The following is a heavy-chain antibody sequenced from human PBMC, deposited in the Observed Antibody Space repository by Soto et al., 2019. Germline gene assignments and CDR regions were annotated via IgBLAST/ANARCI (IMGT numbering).Heavy chain of an antibody. D-gene: IGHD6-13*01. V-gene: IGHV6-1*01. CDR1: GDSVSSNSAA. J-gene: IGHJ6*02. CDR3: AKDGRLIAAAGRWGYYGMDV. CDR2: TYYRSKWYN. Sequence: SQTLSLTCAISGDSVSSNSAAWNWLRQSPSRGLEWLGRTYYRSKWYNDYVVSVKSRITINPDTSKNQFSLQLNSVTPEDTAVYYCAKDGRLIAAAGRWGYYGMDVWGQGTTVTVSS.